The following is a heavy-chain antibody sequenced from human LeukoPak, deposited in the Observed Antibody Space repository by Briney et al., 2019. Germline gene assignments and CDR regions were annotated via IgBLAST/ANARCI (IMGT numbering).Heavy chain of an antibody. D-gene: IGHD3-22*01. J-gene: IGHJ4*02. CDR2: INHSGST. Sequence: GSLRLSCAASGFTFSSYWMSWVRQAPGKGLEWIGEINHSGSTNYNPSLKSRVSMSVDTSKNQFSLQLSSVTAADTAVYYCARGSSGSLPFDYWGQGTLVTVSS. V-gene: IGHV4-34*01. CDR3: ARGSSGSLPFDY. CDR1: GFTFSSYW.